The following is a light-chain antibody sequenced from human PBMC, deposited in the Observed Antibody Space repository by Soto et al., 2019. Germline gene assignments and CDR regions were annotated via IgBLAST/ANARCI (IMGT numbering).Light chain of an antibody. CDR1: SSNIGSNL. CDR2: NNN. V-gene: IGLV1-44*01. Sequence: QSVLTQPPSASGTPGQTVTISCSGSSSNIGSNLVNWYQLLPGTTPRLLIYNNNQRPSAAPDRFSGSKSGTSASLAISGLQSEDEGDYFCALWDDSLNGLRVFGGGTKLTVL. CDR3: ALWDDSLNGLRV. J-gene: IGLJ3*02.